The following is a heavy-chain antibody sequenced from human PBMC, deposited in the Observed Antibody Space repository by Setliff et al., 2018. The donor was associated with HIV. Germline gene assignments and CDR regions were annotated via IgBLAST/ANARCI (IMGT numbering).Heavy chain of an antibody. CDR1: GYTFTSYG. Sequence: GASVKVSCKASGYTFTSYGFSWVRQAPGQGLEWMGWISAYNGHTNYAQKLQGRVTMTTDTSTSTAYMELRTLRSDDTAVYYCARDGPHVVVTTTRAFDYWGQGTLVTVSS. D-gene: IGHD2-21*02. CDR3: ARDGPHVVVTTTRAFDY. J-gene: IGHJ4*02. CDR2: ISAYNGHT. V-gene: IGHV1-18*01.